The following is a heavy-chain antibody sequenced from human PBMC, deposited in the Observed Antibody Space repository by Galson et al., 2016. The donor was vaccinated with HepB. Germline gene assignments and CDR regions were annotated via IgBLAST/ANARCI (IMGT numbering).Heavy chain of an antibody. CDR2: INAGNGDT. Sequence: SVKVSCKASGYTFASYTLHWVRQAPGQGLEWMGWINAGNGDTRYSQKFQGRVTITRDTFAGTAYMQLSSLRSEDTAIFYCARGGVAPAAGPWHFDFWGQGTMVTVSS. D-gene: IGHD6-13*01. CDR3: ARGGVAPAAGPWHFDF. CDR1: GYTFASYT. J-gene: IGHJ3*01. V-gene: IGHV1-3*01.